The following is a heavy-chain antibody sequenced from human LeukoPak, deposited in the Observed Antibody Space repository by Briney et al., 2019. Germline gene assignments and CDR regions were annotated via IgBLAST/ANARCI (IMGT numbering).Heavy chain of an antibody. D-gene: IGHD2-2*01. V-gene: IGHV1-2*02. CDR3: AGANFLYGSSSTCVFDY. CDR1: GYTFTDYY. Sequence: ASVKVSCKASGYTFTDYYMHWVRQAPGQGFEWMGWINPNDGDTNYAQKFQGRVTMTRDTSISTAHMEVSRLRSDDTAVDYCAGANFLYGSSSTCVFDYWGQGTLVTVSS. J-gene: IGHJ4*02. CDR2: INPNDGDT.